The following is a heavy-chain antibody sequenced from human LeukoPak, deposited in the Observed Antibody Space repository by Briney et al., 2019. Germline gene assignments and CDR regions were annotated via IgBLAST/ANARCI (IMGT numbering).Heavy chain of an antibody. V-gene: IGHV4-34*01. J-gene: IGHJ4*02. CDR2: INHSGST. CDR3: ARGRGRSYFDY. D-gene: IGHD3-10*01. CDR1: GGSFGGYY. Sequence: SETLSLTCAVYGGSFGGYYWSWIRQPPGKGLEWIGEINHSGSTNYNPSLKSRVTISVDTSKNQFSLRLSSVTAADTAVYYCARGRGRSYFDYWGQGTLVTVSS.